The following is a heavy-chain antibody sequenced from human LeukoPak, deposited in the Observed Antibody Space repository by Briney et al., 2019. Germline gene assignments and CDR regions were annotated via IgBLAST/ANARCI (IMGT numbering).Heavy chain of an antibody. J-gene: IGHJ3*01. V-gene: IGHV4-4*08. D-gene: IGHD3-10*01. CDR1: GGSITNYY. CDR3: ARPAAFYGLGTYAFDV. CDR2: IYNSGST. Sequence: SETLSLTCTVSGGSITNYYWSWIRQSPGKGLEWIWYIYNSGSTNYNPSLKSRIAISIDTSKNQFSLKVRSVTAEDTAVYYYARPAAFYGLGTYAFDVWGKGTMVIVSS.